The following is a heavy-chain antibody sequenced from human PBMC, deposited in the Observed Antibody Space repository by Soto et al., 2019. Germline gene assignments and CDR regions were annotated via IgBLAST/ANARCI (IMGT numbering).Heavy chain of an antibody. CDR1: VFIFSEYE. J-gene: IGHJ6*01. CDR3: VRPPRPMYYAMDA. CDR2: IGKNGRDI. Sequence: GGSLRLSCEVSVFIFSEYEFNCVRHSPGKGLEWVSYIGKNGRDIYDADSVKGRFTISRDDDKSTLYLEVNSLRAEDTAVYYCVRPPRPMYYAMDALGQGTMVTVSS. D-gene: IGHD2-8*01. V-gene: IGHV3-48*03.